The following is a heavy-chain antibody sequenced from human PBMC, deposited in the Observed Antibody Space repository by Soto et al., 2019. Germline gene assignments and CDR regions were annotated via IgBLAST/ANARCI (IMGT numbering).Heavy chain of an antibody. Sequence: SETLSLTCTVSGGSISSGDYFWSWIRQPPGKGLEWIGYIYYSGSTYYNPSLKSRVTISVDTSKNQFSLKLSSVTAADTAVYYCAKVGLGFGELLYAFDIWGQGTMVTVSS. V-gene: IGHV4-30-4*01. CDR2: IYYSGST. CDR3: AKVGLGFGELLYAFDI. CDR1: GGSISSGDYF. D-gene: IGHD3-10*01. J-gene: IGHJ3*02.